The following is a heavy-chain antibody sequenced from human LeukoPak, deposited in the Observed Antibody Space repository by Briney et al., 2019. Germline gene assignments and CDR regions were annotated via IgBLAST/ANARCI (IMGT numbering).Heavy chain of an antibody. V-gene: IGHV4-59*01. D-gene: IGHD5-12*01. J-gene: IGHJ4*02. Sequence: PSETLSLTCTVSGDSTSRYYWSWIRQPPGKGLEFLGYIFYSGIVNYNPSLKSRVTMSVDSSKNQVSLKVRSVTAADTAVYYCAGLFSGYDPFDYWARESWSPSLQ. CDR1: GDSTSRYY. CDR2: IFYSGIV. CDR3: AGLFSGYDPFDY.